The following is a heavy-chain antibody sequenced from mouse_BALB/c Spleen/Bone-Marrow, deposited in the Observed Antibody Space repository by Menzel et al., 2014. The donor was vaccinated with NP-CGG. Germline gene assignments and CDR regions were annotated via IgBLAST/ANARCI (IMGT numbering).Heavy chain of an antibody. J-gene: IGHJ1*01. CDR3: ARDDYRYDGWYFDV. CDR1: GFTFTDYY. D-gene: IGHD2-14*01. Sequence: EVKLMESGGGLVQPGGSLRLSCATSGFTFTDYYMSWVRQPPGKALEWLGFIRNKANGYTTEYSASVKGRFTISRDNSPSILYLQMNTPRAEDSATYYCARDDYRYDGWYFDVWGAGTTVTVSS. CDR2: IRNKANGYTT. V-gene: IGHV7-3*02.